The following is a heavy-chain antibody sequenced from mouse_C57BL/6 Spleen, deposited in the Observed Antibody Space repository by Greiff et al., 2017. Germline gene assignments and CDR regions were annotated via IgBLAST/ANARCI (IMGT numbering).Heavy chain of an antibody. Sequence: LVESGAELVKPGASVKISCKASGYAFSSYWMNWVKQRPGKGLEWIGQIYPGDGDTNYNGKFKGKATLTADKSSSTAYMQLSSLTSEDSAVYFCARGYYGNYPYFDYWGQGTTLTVSS. J-gene: IGHJ2*01. V-gene: IGHV1-80*01. CDR1: GYAFSSYW. D-gene: IGHD2-1*01. CDR3: ARGYYGNYPYFDY. CDR2: IYPGDGDT.